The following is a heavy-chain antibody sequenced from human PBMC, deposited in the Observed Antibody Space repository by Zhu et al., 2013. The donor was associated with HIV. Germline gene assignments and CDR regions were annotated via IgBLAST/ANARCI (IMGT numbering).Heavy chain of an antibody. CDR1: GFTVSSNY. D-gene: IGHD3-3*01. CDR3: ARERRFFEGAFDM. V-gene: IGHV3-53*01. Sequence: VQLVESGGGLIQPGGSLRLSCAASGFTVSSNYMSWVRQAPGKGLEWVSMISSGGSTYYADSVKGRFTISRDNSKNTLYLQVNSLRPEDTAVYYCARERRFFEGAFDMWGQGTMVTVSS. CDR2: ISSGGST. J-gene: IGHJ3*02.